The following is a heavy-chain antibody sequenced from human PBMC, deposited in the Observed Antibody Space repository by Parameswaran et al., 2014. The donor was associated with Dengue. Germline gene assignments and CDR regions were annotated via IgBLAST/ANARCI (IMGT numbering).Heavy chain of an antibody. CDR2: IYYSGST. CDR3: ARDLMLRSGRRGWYFDY. D-gene: IGHD6-19*01. Sequence: VRQAPGKGLEWIGSIYYSGSTYYNPSLKSRVTISVDTSKNQFSLKLSSVTAADTAVYYCARDLMLRSGRRGWYFDYWGQGTLVTVSS. V-gene: IGHV4-39*07. J-gene: IGHJ4*02.